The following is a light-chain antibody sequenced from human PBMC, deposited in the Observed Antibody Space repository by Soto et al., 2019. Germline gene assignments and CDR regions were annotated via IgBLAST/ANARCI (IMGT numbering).Light chain of an antibody. Sequence: DIVMTQSPDSLAVSLGERATVNCKSSQSVLYSSNSKNYLAWYQQKPGQPPKLVIHWASTRESGVPDRISGSGSGTDFTLTISSLQAEDLGVYYCQQYYSSPWTFGQGTKVEIK. J-gene: IGKJ1*01. V-gene: IGKV4-1*01. CDR1: QSVLYSSNSKNY. CDR2: WAS. CDR3: QQYYSSPWT.